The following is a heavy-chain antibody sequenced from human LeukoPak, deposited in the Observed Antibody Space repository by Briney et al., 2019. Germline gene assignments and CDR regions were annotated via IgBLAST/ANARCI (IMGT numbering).Heavy chain of an antibody. D-gene: IGHD3-22*01. CDR2: IRKRGIET. CDR1: GFTFTDYW. Sequence: GGSLRLSCAASGFTFTDYWMSWVRQAPGKGLEWVAFIRKRGIETNYVDSVKGRFTISRDNSKNTLYLQMNSLRAEDTAVYCCAKDPRHYYDSSGYPGPYYFDYWGQGTLVTVSS. CDR3: AKDPRHYYDSSGYPGPYYFDY. J-gene: IGHJ4*02. V-gene: IGHV3-7*01.